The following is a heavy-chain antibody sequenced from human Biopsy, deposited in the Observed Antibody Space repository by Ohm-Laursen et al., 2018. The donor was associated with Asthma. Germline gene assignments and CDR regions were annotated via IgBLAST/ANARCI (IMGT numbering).Heavy chain of an antibody. D-gene: IGHD4-17*01. CDR1: GYSLTDLS. CDR2: HDHEEGGT. V-gene: IGHV1-24*01. Sequence: ASVKVSCKFSGYSLTDLSMHWVRQAPGQGLEWMGGHDHEEGGTVNARRFQSRVTMTEDTSTDTAYMELSSLSSDDTAVYYCASDFPKDYVRYNFQFWGQGTLVTVSS. CDR3: ASDFPKDYVRYNFQF. J-gene: IGHJ4*02.